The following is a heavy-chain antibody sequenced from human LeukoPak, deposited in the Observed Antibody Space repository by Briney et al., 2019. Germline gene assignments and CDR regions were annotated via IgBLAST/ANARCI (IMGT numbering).Heavy chain of an antibody. V-gene: IGHV3-23*01. CDR1: GFTFSNYA. J-gene: IGHJ4*02. D-gene: IGHD5-18*01. CDR2: IVNSGGST. CDR3: AKDMAGYSYGMFDS. Sequence: GGSLRLSCVASGFTFSNYAMSWVRQAPGKGLEWVSGIVNSGGSTYYADSVRGRLTISRDNSKKTVYLQMSSLRGDDTAIYYCAKDMAGYSYGMFDSWGQGTLVTVSS.